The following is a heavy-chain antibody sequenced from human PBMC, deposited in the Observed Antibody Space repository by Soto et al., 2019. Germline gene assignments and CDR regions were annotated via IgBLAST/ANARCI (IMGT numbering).Heavy chain of an antibody. D-gene: IGHD3-10*01. CDR3: ARRWFGESGTFDY. CDR1: GGSISSSTYY. V-gene: IGHV4-39*01. Sequence: LQLQESGPGLVKPSETLSLTCTVSGGSISSSTYYWGWIRQPPGKGLEWIGSFYDSGSTYYNPSIKSRVTISVDTSKNQFSLKLSSVTAADTAVYYCARRWFGESGTFDYWGQGTLVTVSS. J-gene: IGHJ4*02. CDR2: FYDSGST.